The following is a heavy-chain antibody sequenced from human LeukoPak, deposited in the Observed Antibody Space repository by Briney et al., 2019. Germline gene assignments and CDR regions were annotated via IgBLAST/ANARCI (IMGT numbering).Heavy chain of an antibody. D-gene: IGHD4-11*01. CDR2: IWSDGSDK. CDR3: AKDAQRGFDYSNSLQN. V-gene: IGHV3-33*06. J-gene: IGHJ1*01. Sequence: GGSLRLSCAASGFTFSHYGMHWVRQTPGAGLEWVAVIWSDGSDKYYAKSVKGRFSISRDNSKNSLFLQMNSLRAEDTAVYYCAKDAQRGFDYSNSLQNWGQGILVTVSS. CDR1: GFTFSHYG.